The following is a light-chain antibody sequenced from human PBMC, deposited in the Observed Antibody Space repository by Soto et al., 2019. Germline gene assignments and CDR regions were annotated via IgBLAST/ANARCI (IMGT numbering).Light chain of an antibody. Sequence: EIVLTQSPGTLSLSPGERATLSCRASQSVSSSYLAWYQQKPGPAPRLLIYDASSRATGIPDRFSGSGSGTYFTITISRLEPEDFAVYYCQQYGSSSYTFGQGTKLEIK. J-gene: IGKJ2*01. CDR3: QQYGSSSYT. CDR2: DAS. V-gene: IGKV3-20*01. CDR1: QSVSSSY.